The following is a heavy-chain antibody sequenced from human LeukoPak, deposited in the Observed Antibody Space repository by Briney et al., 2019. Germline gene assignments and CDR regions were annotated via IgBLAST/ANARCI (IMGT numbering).Heavy chain of an antibody. CDR3: ATGSGLWSPDY. CDR2: IDNDGSST. CDR1: GFTFSRYW. Sequence: PGGSLRLSCAASGFTFSRYWMHWVRQAPGKGLVWVSRIDNDGSSTSYADSVKGRFTISRDNAKNRLYVQMNSLRVEDTAVYYCATGSGLWSPDYWGQGTLVTVSS. D-gene: IGHD5-18*01. V-gene: IGHV3-74*01. J-gene: IGHJ4*02.